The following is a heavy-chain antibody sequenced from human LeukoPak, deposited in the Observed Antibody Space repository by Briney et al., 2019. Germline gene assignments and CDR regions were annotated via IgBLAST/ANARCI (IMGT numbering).Heavy chain of an antibody. D-gene: IGHD2-15*01. V-gene: IGHV3-33*01. CDR1: GFTFSSYG. J-gene: IGHJ4*02. CDR2: IWYDGSNK. Sequence: GGSLRLSCAASGFTFSSYGMHWVRQAAGKGLEWVAVIWYDGSNKYYADSVKGRFTISRDNSKNTLYLQMNSLRAEDTAVYYCARGGGAVFGYWGQGTLVTVSS. CDR3: ARGGGAVFGY.